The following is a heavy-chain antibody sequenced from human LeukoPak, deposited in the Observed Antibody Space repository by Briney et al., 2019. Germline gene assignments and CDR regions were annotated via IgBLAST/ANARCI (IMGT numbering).Heavy chain of an antibody. CDR2: IYYSGST. CDR1: GGSISSYY. CDR3: ARAPSGATLPPYYYYYMDV. Sequence: SETLSLTCTVFGGSISSYYWSWIRQPPGKGLEWIGYIYYSGSTNYNPSLKSRVTISVDTSKNQFSLKLSSVTAADTAVYYCARAPSGATLPPYYYYYMDVWGKGTTVTVSS. V-gene: IGHV4-59*01. J-gene: IGHJ6*03. D-gene: IGHD1-26*01.